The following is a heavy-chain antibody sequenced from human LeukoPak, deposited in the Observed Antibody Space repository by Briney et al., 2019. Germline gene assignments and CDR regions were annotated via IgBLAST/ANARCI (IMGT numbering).Heavy chain of an antibody. V-gene: IGHV4-59*08. CDR2: IYYSGST. CDR1: GGSFSGYY. D-gene: IGHD6-19*01. CDR3: ARQGDSSGWYLSYFDY. Sequence: SETLSLTCAVYGGSFSGYYWSWIRQPPGKGLEWIGYIYYSGSTNYNPSLKSRVTISVDTSKNQFSLKLSSVTAADTAVYYCARQGDSSGWYLSYFDYWGQGTLDTVSS. J-gene: IGHJ4*02.